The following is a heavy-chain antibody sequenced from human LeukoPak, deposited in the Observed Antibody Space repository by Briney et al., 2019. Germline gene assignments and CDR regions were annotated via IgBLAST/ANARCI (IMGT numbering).Heavy chain of an antibody. CDR3: AAGGSSWYGYYYYMDV. CDR1: GGTFSSYA. Sequence: VASVKVSCKASGGTFSSYAISWVRQAPGQGLEWMGGIIPIFGTANYAQKFQGRVTITTDESTSTAYMELSSLRSEGTAVYYCAAGGSSWYGYYYYMDVWGKGTTVTVSS. J-gene: IGHJ6*03. D-gene: IGHD6-13*01. V-gene: IGHV1-69*05. CDR2: IIPIFGTA.